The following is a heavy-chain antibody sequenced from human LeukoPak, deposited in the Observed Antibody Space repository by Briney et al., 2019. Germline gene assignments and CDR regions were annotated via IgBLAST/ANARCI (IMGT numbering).Heavy chain of an antibody. V-gene: IGHV3-9*03. CDR3: AKSLTYYYDSSGYFDY. Sequence: GGSLRLSCAASGFTFDDYAMHWVRQAPGKGLEWVSGLSWNSGSIGYADSVKGRFTISRDNAKNSLYLQMNSLRAEDMALYYCAKSLTYYYDSSGYFDYWGQGTLLTVSS. CDR1: GFTFDDYA. CDR2: LSWNSGSI. D-gene: IGHD3-22*01. J-gene: IGHJ4*02.